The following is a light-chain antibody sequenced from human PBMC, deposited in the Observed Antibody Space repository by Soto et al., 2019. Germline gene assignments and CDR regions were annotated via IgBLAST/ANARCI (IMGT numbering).Light chain of an antibody. V-gene: IGKV3-11*01. CDR2: DAS. CDR3: QQRSNWPFT. Sequence: EIVLTQSPATLSLSPGERATXSCXXSQSVSSYLAWYQQKPGQAPRLLIYDASNRATGIPARVSGSGSGTDFTLTISSLEPEDFAVYYCQQRSNWPFTFGQGTKVDIK. CDR1: QSVSSY. J-gene: IGKJ2*01.